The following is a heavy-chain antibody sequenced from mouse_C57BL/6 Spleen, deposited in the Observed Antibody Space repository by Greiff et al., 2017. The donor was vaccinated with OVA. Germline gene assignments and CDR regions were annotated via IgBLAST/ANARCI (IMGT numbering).Heavy chain of an antibody. Sequence: DVHLVESGGGLVKPGGSLKLSCAASGFTFSDYGMHWVRQAPEKGLEWVAYISSGSSTIYYADTVKGRFTISRDNAKNTLFLQMTSLRSEDTAMYYCARINWDYYAMDYWGQGTSVTVSS. J-gene: IGHJ4*01. CDR1: GFTFSDYG. CDR3: ARINWDYYAMDY. V-gene: IGHV5-17*01. CDR2: ISSGSSTI. D-gene: IGHD4-1*01.